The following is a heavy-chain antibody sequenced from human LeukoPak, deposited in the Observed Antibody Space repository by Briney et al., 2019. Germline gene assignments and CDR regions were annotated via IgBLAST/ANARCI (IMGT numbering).Heavy chain of an antibody. V-gene: IGHV3-21*01. D-gene: IGHD3-9*01. CDR2: ITSGGDYI. Sequence: TGGSLRLSCAASGFTFNTFNMNWVRQAPGKGLEWVSSITSGGDYIYYADSVKGRFTTSRDNAKNSLSLQLNSLRVEDTAVYYCARGHYEVLAASYKWTPDYWGQGTLVTVSS. CDR3: ARGHYEVLAASYKWTPDY. J-gene: IGHJ4*02. CDR1: GFTFNTFN.